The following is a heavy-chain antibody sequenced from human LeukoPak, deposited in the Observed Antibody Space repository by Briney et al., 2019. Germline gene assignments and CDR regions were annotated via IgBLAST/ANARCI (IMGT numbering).Heavy chain of an antibody. J-gene: IGHJ4*02. CDR1: GYTFTGYY. CDR3: ARAKPEMATIMGDY. V-gene: IGHV1-2*02. Sequence: GASLTVSCTASGYTFTGYYMHWVRQAPGQGLEWMGWINPNSGGTNYAQKFQGRVTMTRDTSISTAYMELSRLRSDDTAVYYCARAKPEMATIMGDYWGQGTLVTVSS. CDR2: INPNSGGT. D-gene: IGHD5-24*01.